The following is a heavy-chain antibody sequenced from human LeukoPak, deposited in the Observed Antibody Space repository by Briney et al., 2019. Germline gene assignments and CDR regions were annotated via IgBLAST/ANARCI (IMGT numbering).Heavy chain of an antibody. Sequence: PGGSLRLSCAASGFTFSDYGMHWVRQAPGKGLEWVAIMWYGGSNTYFADSVKGRFTISRDNSKNTLYLQMNSLRAEDTAVYYCARDNYDTSGYSLDYWGQGTLVTVSS. CDR2: MWYGGSNT. D-gene: IGHD3-22*01. V-gene: IGHV3-33*08. J-gene: IGHJ4*02. CDR1: GFTFSDYG. CDR3: ARDNYDTSGYSLDY.